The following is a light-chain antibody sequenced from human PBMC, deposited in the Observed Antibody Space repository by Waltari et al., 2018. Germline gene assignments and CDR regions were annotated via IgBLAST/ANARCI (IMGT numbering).Light chain of an antibody. V-gene: IGKV2-29*03. CDR2: EVS. Sequence: DIVMTQTPLSLSVTPGQPASISCKSSQSLLHTDGHTYLSWYLQKPGQSPQLLIYEVSSRFSGVPDRFRGSDSGTHFTLKISRVEADDVGVYYCMQNVPLPFTFGGGTKVEIK. CDR3: MQNVPLPFT. J-gene: IGKJ4*01. CDR1: QSLLHTDGHTY.